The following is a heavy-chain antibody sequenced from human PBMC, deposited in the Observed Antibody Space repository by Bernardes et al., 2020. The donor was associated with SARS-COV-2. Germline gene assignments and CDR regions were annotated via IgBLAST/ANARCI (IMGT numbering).Heavy chain of an antibody. J-gene: IGHJ4*02. V-gene: IGHV3-64*02. CDR1: GFAFRDYS. D-gene: IGHD4-17*01. Sequence: GGSLRLSCAASGFAFRDYSLHWVRQDPGKGLAYVATVSPNVGSPYYADSVKGRFTISRDNSRNTLYLQMGSLRPKDTALYYCARDLYGGNSNLAYWGKGTLVTVSS. CDR2: VSPNVGSP. CDR3: ARDLYGGNSNLAY.